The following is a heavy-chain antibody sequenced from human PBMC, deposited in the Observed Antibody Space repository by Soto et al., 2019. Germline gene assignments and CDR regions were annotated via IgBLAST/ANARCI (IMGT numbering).Heavy chain of an antibody. D-gene: IGHD2-21*02. V-gene: IGHV4-59*01. CDR2: MYNTGST. CDR1: GGSISSYY. J-gene: IGHJ6*02. Sequence: QVRLQESGPGLVKPSETLSLTCTVSGGSISSYYWSWIRQPPGKGLEWIGYMYNTGSTIYNPSLQSRVHILVDTAKNQFSLKLNSGTAADTAVYYCARDLWGYCGADCYPLDVWGQGTTVTVSS. CDR3: ARDLWGYCGADCYPLDV.